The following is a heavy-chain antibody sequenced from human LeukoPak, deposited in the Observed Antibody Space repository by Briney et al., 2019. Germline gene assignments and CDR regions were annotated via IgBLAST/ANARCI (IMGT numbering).Heavy chain of an antibody. Sequence: PGGSLRLSCAASGFTFSYYGMHWVRQAPGKGLEWVAFIRYDESKKFYGDSVKGRFTIPRDNFKNTLYLQMNSLRTEDTAVYYCAKSHLPNAYSGTYYCDYWGQGTLVTVSS. V-gene: IGHV3-30*02. CDR1: GFTFSYYG. D-gene: IGHD1-26*01. CDR3: AKSHLPNAYSGTYYCDY. J-gene: IGHJ4*02. CDR2: IRYDESKK.